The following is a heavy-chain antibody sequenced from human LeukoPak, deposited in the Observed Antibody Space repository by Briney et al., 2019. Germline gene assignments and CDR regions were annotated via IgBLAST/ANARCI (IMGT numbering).Heavy chain of an antibody. CDR1: GGSISSSSHY. CDR2: IHYRGST. CDR3: ARLPTTMTTYYFDF. V-gene: IGHV4-39*01. Sequence: PSETLSLTCTVSGGSISSSSHYWGWIRQPAGKGLEWIGSIHYRGSTYYNPSLKSRLTISVDTSKNQFSLNLNSVTAADTAVYYCARLPTTMTTYYFDFWGQGTLVTVSS. D-gene: IGHD4-17*01. J-gene: IGHJ4*02.